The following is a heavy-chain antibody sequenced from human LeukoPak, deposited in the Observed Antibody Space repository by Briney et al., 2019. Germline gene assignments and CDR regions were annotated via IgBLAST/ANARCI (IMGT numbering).Heavy chain of an antibody. CDR2: IYGDGSAA. CDR3: ARDLISGGGMDV. CDR1: GFTFSGHS. J-gene: IGHJ6*02. V-gene: IGHV3-74*01. Sequence: PGGSLRLSCAASGFTFSGHSMHWVRQGSGKGLVWVSGIYGDGSAAAYADSVKGRFTISRDNAKNTVYLQMNSLRAEDTAVYYCARDLISGGGMDVWGQGTTVTVSS. D-gene: IGHD3-16*01.